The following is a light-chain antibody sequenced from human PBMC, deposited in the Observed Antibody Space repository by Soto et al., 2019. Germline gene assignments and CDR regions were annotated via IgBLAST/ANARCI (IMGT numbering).Light chain of an antibody. CDR1: QSVSNN. Sequence: EIVMTQSPATLSVSPGESATLSCRASQSVSNNLAWYQQKPGQAPRLLIYGASARATGIPARFSGSGSGTEFTLTIRSLQSEDFAVYYCQQYNNWPITFGGGTKVEIK. V-gene: IGKV3-15*01. J-gene: IGKJ4*01. CDR3: QQYNNWPIT. CDR2: GAS.